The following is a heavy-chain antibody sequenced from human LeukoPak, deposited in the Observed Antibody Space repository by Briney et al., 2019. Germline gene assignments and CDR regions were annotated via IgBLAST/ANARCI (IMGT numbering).Heavy chain of an antibody. CDR1: GFTFSSYA. J-gene: IGHJ4*02. Sequence: PGGSLRLSCAASGFTFSSYAMSWVRQAPGKGLEWVSAMSGSGGSTYYADSVKGRFTISRDNSYNTLYLQMNSLRAEDTAIYYCARDYSYGYHSDYWGQGTLVTVSS. CDR3: ARDYSYGYHSDY. D-gene: IGHD5-18*01. V-gene: IGHV3-23*01. CDR2: MSGSGGST.